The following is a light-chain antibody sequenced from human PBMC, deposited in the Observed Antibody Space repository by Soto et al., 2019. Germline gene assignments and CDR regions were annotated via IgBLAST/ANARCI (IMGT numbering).Light chain of an antibody. J-gene: IGKJ1*01. CDR1: QDIGND. V-gene: IGKV1-17*01. Sequence: DIQMTQSPSSLSASVGDRVTITCRTSQDIGNDLDWYQQKPGKAPKCLIYAASSLQSGVPSRFSGSGSGTEFTLTISGLQSEDFATYYCRQHNRYSWTFGQGTKVEIK. CDR2: AAS. CDR3: RQHNRYSWT.